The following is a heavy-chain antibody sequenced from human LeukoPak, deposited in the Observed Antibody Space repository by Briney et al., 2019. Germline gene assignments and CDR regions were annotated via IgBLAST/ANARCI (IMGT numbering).Heavy chain of an antibody. CDR3: AREIQLIAPLDY. V-gene: IGHV1-2*02. Sequence: ASVKVSCKASGYTFTGYYMHWVRQAPGQGLEWMGWINPNSGGTNYAQKFQGRVTMTRDTSISTAYTELSRLRSDDTAVYYCAREIQLIAPLDYWGQGTLVTVSS. CDR1: GYTFTGYY. J-gene: IGHJ4*02. D-gene: IGHD5-18*01. CDR2: INPNSGGT.